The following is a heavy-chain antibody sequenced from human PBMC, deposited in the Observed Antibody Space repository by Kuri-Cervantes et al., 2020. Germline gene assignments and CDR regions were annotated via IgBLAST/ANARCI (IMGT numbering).Heavy chain of an antibody. CDR3: ARLSYYYDSSESGP. J-gene: IGHJ5*02. Sequence: GSLRLSCTVSGGSVSTDSHYWSWIRQPPGKGLEWIGYIYYIGSTNYNPSLKSRVTISVDTSKNQFSLKLSSVTAADTAVYYCARLSYYYDSSESGPWGQGTLVTVSS. CDR2: IYYIGST. CDR1: GGSVSTDSHY. D-gene: IGHD3-22*01. V-gene: IGHV4-61*01.